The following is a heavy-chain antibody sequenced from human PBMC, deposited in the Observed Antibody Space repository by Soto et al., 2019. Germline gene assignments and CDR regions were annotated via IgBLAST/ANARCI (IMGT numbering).Heavy chain of an antibody. CDR1: GFTFSSYG. Sequence: GGSLRLSCAASGFTFSSYGMHWARQAPGKGLEWVAVILYDGSNKYYADSMKGRFTISRDNSKNTLYLQMNSLRAEDSALYYCAKDRGALRWSGEHYYFDYWGPGSLVAVSS. CDR3: AKDRGALRWSGEHYYFDY. V-gene: IGHV3-30*18. D-gene: IGHD3-10*01. CDR2: ILYDGSNK. J-gene: IGHJ4*02.